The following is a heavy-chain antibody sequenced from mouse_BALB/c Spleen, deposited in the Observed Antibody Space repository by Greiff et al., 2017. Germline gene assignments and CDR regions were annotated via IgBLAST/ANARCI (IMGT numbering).Heavy chain of an antibody. J-gene: IGHJ1*01. CDR3: ARGANWDGWYFDV. Sequence: DVMLVESGGGLVQPGGSLKLSCAASGFTFSSYGMSWVRQTPDKRLELVATINSNGGSTYYPDSVKGRFTISRDNAKNTLYLQMSSLKSEDTAMYYCARGANWDGWYFDVWGAGTTVTVSS. D-gene: IGHD4-1*01. V-gene: IGHV5-6-3*01. CDR1: GFTFSSYG. CDR2: INSNGGST.